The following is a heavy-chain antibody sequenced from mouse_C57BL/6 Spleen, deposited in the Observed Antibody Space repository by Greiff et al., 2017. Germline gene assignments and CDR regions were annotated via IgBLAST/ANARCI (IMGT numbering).Heavy chain of an antibody. CDR1: GYTFTDYY. CDR2: INPNNGGT. V-gene: IGHV1-26*01. J-gene: IGHJ3*01. D-gene: IGHD1-1*01. Sequence: EVQLQQSGPELVKPGASVKISCKASGYTFTDYYMNWVKQSHGKSLEWIGDINPNNGGTSYNQKFKGKATLTVDKSSSTAYMELRSLTSEDSAVYYCARENYYYGSRGWFAYWGQGTLVTVSA. CDR3: ARENYYYGSRGWFAY.